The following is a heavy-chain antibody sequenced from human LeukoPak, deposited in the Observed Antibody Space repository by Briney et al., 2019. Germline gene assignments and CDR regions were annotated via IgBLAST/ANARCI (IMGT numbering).Heavy chain of an antibody. D-gene: IGHD2-2*01. V-gene: IGHV3-30*04. Sequence: GWSLTLSCAASGFTFGSYAMRWVRQAPGKGLEWVAVKAHDGTNRFYADSVKGRFTISRDNSMNTLYLRMNSLRPEDTAVYFCARDLLPGAPDYFDYWGQGTLVTVSS. J-gene: IGHJ4*02. CDR3: ARDLLPGAPDYFDY. CDR1: GFTFGSYA. CDR2: KAHDGTNR.